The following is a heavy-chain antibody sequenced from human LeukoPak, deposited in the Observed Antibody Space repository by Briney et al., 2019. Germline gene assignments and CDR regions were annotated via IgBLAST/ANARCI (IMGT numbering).Heavy chain of an antibody. CDR1: GFTVSSNY. D-gene: IGHD3-22*01. J-gene: IGHJ4*02. Sequence: PGGSLRLSCAASGFTVSSNYMSWVRQAPGKGLEWVSVIYSGGSTYYADSVKGRFTISRDNSKNTLYLQMSSLRAEDTAVYYCASLYDSSGYMPYWGQGTLVTVSS. CDR3: ASLYDSSGYMPY. CDR2: IYSGGST. V-gene: IGHV3-66*01.